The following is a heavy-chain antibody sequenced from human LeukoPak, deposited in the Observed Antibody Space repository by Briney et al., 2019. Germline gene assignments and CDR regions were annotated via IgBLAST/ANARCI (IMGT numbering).Heavy chain of an antibody. Sequence: SETLSLTCAVYGGSFSGYYWSWIRQPPAKGLEWIGEINQSGSTNYNPSLKSRVTISVDTSKNQFSLKLSSVTAADTAVYYCARDKKIDGSYYHDAFDIWGQGTMVTVSS. CDR2: INQSGST. CDR3: ARDKKIDGSYYHDAFDI. V-gene: IGHV4-34*01. J-gene: IGHJ3*02. CDR1: GGSFSGYY. D-gene: IGHD1-26*01.